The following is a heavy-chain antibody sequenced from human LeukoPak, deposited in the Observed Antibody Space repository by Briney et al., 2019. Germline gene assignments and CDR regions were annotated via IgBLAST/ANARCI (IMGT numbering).Heavy chain of an antibody. CDR1: GFTFSSYW. J-gene: IGHJ5*02. Sequence: GGSLRLSCAASGFTFSSYWMHWVRQAPGKGPVWVSRINNDGSGTTYADSVKGRFTISRDDAKNALYLQMNSLRAEDTAVYYCVRGGESTWSWGQGTLVTVSS. CDR2: INNDGSGT. D-gene: IGHD2-15*01. CDR3: VRGGESTWS. V-gene: IGHV3-74*01.